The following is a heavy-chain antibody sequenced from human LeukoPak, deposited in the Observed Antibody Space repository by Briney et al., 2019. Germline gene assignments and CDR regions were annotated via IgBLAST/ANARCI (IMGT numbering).Heavy chain of an antibody. CDR1: GFYFSAYL. CDR2: IKQDGSQE. V-gene: IGHV3-7*04. CDR3: ARDLKGFNL. Sequence: GGSLRLSCVASGFYFSAYLMSWVRQAPGKGLEWVANIKQDGSQEFYLDSVKGRFTISRDNGNSSLYLHMSRLRVEDTAVYYCARDLKGFNLWGQGTLVTVSS. J-gene: IGHJ5*02.